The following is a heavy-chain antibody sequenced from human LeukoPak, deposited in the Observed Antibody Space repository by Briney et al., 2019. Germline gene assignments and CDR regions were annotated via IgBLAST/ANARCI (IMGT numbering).Heavy chain of an antibody. CDR3: ARDSIAAAFFFDY. J-gene: IGHJ4*02. D-gene: IGHD6-13*01. CDR2: IYTSGST. V-gene: IGHV4-61*02. Sequence: SETLSLTCTVSGGSISSGSYYWSWIRQPAGKGLEWIGRIYTSGSTNYNPSLKSRVTISVDTSKNQFSLKLSSVTAADTAVYYCARDSIAAAFFFDYWGQGTLVTVSS. CDR1: GGSISSGSYY.